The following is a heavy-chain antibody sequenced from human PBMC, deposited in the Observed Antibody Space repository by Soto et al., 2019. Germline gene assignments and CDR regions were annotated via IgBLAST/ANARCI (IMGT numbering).Heavy chain of an antibody. CDR3: ARDLHGPIVVVTAIYAFDI. V-gene: IGHV6-1*01. CDR2: TYYRSKWYN. J-gene: IGHJ3*02. CDR1: GDSFSSNSAA. Sequence: SQTPSLTCAISGDSFSSNSAAWNWIRQSPSRGLEWLGRTYYRSKWYNDYAVSVKSRITINPDTSKNQFSLQLNSVTPEDTAVYYCARDLHGPIVVVTAIYAFDIWGQGTMVTVSS. D-gene: IGHD2-21*02.